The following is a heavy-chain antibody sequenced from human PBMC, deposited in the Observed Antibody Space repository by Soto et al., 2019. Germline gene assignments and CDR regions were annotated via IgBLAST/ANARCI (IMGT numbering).Heavy chain of an antibody. J-gene: IGHJ5*02. V-gene: IGHV3-30-3*01. D-gene: IGHD3-10*01. CDR2: ISYDGTNE. Sequence: QVQLVESGGGVVQPGRSLRLSCAASGFTFSSYAMHWVRQAPGKGLEWVAVISYDGTNEYYADSVKGRLTISRDNSKNTLYLQMNSLRAEVTAVYYCARDTSRRMVRGVTHLNWFDPWGQGTLVTVSS. CDR3: ARDTSRRMVRGVTHLNWFDP. CDR1: GFTFSSYA.